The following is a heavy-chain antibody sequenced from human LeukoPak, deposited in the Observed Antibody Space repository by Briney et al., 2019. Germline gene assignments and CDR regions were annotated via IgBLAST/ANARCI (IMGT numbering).Heavy chain of an antibody. CDR3: ASLPHIYYYYYMDV. CDR1: GGSISSSSYY. CDR2: IYYSGST. D-gene: IGHD2-21*01. Sequence: PSETLSLTCTVSGGSISSSSYYWGWIRQPPGKGLEWIGSIYYSGSTYYNPSHKSRVTISVDTSKNQFSLKLSSVTAADTAVYYCASLPHIYYYYYMDVWGKGTTVTVSS. V-gene: IGHV4-39*01. J-gene: IGHJ6*03.